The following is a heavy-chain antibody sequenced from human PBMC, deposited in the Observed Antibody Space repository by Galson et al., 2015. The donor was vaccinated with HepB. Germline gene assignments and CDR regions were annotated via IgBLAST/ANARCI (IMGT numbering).Heavy chain of an antibody. J-gene: IGHJ4*02. D-gene: IGHD2-2*01. CDR2: ISYDGSNK. CDR1: GFTFSSYA. V-gene: IGHV3-30-3*01. CDR3: ARSTLGYCSSTSCYLFGY. Sequence: SLRLSCAASGFTFSSYAMHWVRQAPGKGLEWVAVISYDGSNKYYADSVKGRFTISRDNSKNTLYLEMNSLRAEDTAVYYCARSTLGYCSSTSCYLFGYWGQGTLVTVSS.